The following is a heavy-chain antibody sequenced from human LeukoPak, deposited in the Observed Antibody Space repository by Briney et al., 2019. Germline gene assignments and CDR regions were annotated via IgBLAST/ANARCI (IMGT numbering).Heavy chain of an antibody. CDR3: ALTYYDFWSGYWPGDY. Sequence: PSETLSLTCTVSGGSISSSSYYWGWIRQPPGKGLEWIGSIYYSGSTYYNPSLKSRVTISVDTSKNQFSLKLSSVTAADTAVYYCALTYYDFWSGYWPGDYWGQGTLVTVSS. J-gene: IGHJ4*02. CDR1: GGSISSSSYY. CDR2: IYYSGST. D-gene: IGHD3-3*01. V-gene: IGHV4-39*01.